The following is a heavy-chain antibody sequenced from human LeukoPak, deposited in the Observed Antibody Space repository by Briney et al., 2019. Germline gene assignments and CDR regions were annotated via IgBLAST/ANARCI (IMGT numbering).Heavy chain of an antibody. CDR2: IYYSGST. J-gene: IGHJ4*02. D-gene: IGHD5-12*01. CDR3: ARHEIVATKIDY. CDR1: GGSISSYY. V-gene: IGHV4-59*08. Sequence: SETLSLTCTVSGGSISSYYWSWIRQPPGKGLEWIGYIYYSGSTNYNPSLKSRVTISVDTSKNQFSLKLSSVTAADTAVYYCARHEIVATKIDYWGQGTLVTVSS.